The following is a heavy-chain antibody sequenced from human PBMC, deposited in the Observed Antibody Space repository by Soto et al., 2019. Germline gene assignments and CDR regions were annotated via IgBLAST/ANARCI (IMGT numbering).Heavy chain of an antibody. CDR2: INHSGST. Sequence: SETLSLTCTVSGGSISSSSYYWGWIRQPPGKGLEWIGEINHSGSTYYNPSLKSRVTISVDTSKNQFSLKLSSVTAADTAVYYCARGGRGNWNYHTFDYWGQGTLVTVSS. J-gene: IGHJ4*02. CDR1: GGSISSSSYY. CDR3: ARGGRGNWNYHTFDY. V-gene: IGHV4-39*07. D-gene: IGHD1-7*01.